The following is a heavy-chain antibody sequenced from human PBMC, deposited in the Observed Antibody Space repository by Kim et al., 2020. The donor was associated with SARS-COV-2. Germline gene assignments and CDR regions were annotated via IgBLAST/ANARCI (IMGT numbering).Heavy chain of an antibody. CDR1: GFTFSSYW. CDR3: ARDIGYSSSWYYPHY. CDR2: IKQYGSEK. Sequence: GGSLRLSCAASGFTFSSYWMSWVRQAPGKGLEWVANIKQYGSEKYYVDSVKGRFTISRDNAKNSLYLQMNSLRAEDTAVYYCARDIGYSSSWYYPHYWGQGTLVTVSS. D-gene: IGHD6-13*01. V-gene: IGHV3-7*01. J-gene: IGHJ4*02.